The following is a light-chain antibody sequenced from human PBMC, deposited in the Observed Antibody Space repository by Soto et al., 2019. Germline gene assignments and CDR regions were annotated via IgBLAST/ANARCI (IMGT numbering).Light chain of an antibody. CDR3: QHYGSSGRP. J-gene: IGKJ1*01. CDR1: QSVGSD. V-gene: IGKV3-20*01. CDR2: GAS. Sequence: EIVMTQSPATLSVSPGERATLSCRASQSVGSDLAWYQQKPGQAPRLLIYGASRRATGIADRFSGSGSGTDFTLTISRLEPEDFAVYYCQHYGSSGRPFGRGTKV.